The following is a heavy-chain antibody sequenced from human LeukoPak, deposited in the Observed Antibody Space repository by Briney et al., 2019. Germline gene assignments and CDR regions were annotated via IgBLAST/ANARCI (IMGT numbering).Heavy chain of an antibody. D-gene: IGHD1-26*01. CDR1: GGSINTYY. CDR2: SHYSGST. Sequence: KPSETLSLTCTVSGGSINTYYWSWIRQPPGKGLEWIGYSHYSGSTNYSPSLKSRVTMSVDTSNNQFSLSLSSVTAADTAVYYCARSLGATRYNLKYYFFCGLDVWGQGTTVTVSS. J-gene: IGHJ6*02. V-gene: IGHV4-59*01. CDR3: ARSLGATRYNLKYYFFCGLDV.